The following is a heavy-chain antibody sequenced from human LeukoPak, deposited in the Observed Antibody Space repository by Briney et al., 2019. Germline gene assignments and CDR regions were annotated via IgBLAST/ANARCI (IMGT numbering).Heavy chain of an antibody. CDR3: ARAVSYSNGWCPFGY. V-gene: IGHV3-7*04. CDR1: EFTFSRYW. J-gene: IGHJ4*02. Sequence: PGGSLRLSCVDSEFTFSRYWMSWVRQAPGKGLEWVANIKPDGSEKYYVDSVKGRFTISRDNSKNSLYLQMDSLRAEDTAVYYCARAVSYSNGWCPFGYWGQGTLVTVSS. CDR2: IKPDGSEK. D-gene: IGHD6-19*01.